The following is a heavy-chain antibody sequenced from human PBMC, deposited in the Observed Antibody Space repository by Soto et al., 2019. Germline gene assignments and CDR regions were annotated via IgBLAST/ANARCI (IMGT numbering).Heavy chain of an antibody. J-gene: IGHJ4*02. CDR1: GGSFSGYY. D-gene: IGHD6-13*01. CDR2: INHSGST. CDR3: AREHSSSWFLKMLDY. Sequence: QVQLQQWGAGLLKPSETLSLTCAVYGGSFSGYYWSWIRQPPGKGLEWIGEINHSGSTNYNPSLKSRVTISVDTSKNQFSLKLSSVTAADTAVYYCAREHSSSWFLKMLDYWGQGTLVTVSS. V-gene: IGHV4-34*01.